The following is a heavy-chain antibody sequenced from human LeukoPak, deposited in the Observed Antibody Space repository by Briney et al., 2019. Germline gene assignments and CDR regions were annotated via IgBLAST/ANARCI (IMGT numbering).Heavy chain of an antibody. CDR1: GFTFSSYA. V-gene: IGHV3-30*04. CDR3: AREWAAISYDFWSGYNDAFDI. CDR2: ISYDGSNK. J-gene: IGHJ3*02. D-gene: IGHD3-3*01. Sequence: PGGSLRLSCAASGFTFSSYAMHWVRQAPGKGLEWVAVISYDGSNKYYADSVKGRFTISRDNSKNTLYLQMNSLRAEDTAVYYCAREWAAISYDFWSGYNDAFDIWGQGTMVTVSS.